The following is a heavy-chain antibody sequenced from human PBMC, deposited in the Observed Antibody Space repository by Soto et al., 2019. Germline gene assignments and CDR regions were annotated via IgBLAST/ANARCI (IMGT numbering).Heavy chain of an antibody. CDR1: GFTFSSSA. Sequence: EVQLLDSGGGLVQPGGSLRLSCAASGFTFSSSAMRWVRQAPGKGLEWVSAVSGSGGTTYYADSVRGRFTISRDNSKNTLSLKMNSLRAEDTAIYFCARCTVDTIVTSGWWHYFDHWGQGTLVTVSS. CDR2: VSGSGGTT. V-gene: IGHV3-23*01. J-gene: IGHJ4*02. D-gene: IGHD6-19*01. CDR3: ARCTVDTIVTSGWWHYFDH.